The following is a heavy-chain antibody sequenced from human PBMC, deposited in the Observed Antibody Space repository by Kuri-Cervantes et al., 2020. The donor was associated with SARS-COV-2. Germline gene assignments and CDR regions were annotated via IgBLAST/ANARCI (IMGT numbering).Heavy chain of an antibody. V-gene: IGHV4-38-2*01. J-gene: IGHJ3*02. CDR3: ARVAARGALGAFDI. Sequence: ESLKISCAVSGYSISSGYYWGWIRQPPGKGLEWIGSIYHSGSTYYNPSLKSRVTISVDTSKNQFSLKLSSVTAADTAVYYCARVAARGALGAFDIWGQGTMVTVSS. D-gene: IGHD6-6*01. CDR1: GYSISSGYY. CDR2: IYHSGST.